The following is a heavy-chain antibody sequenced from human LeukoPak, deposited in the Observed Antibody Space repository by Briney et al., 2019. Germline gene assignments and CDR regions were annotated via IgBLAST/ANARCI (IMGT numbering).Heavy chain of an antibody. CDR2: ISAYNGNT. CDR1: GGTFSSYA. J-gene: IGHJ4*02. V-gene: IGHV1-18*01. D-gene: IGHD3-22*01. CDR3: ARVPYYYDSSGYYYGVFDY. Sequence: ASVKVSCKASGGTFSSYAVSWVRQAPGQGLEWMGWISAYNGNTKYAQKFQGRVTMTTDTSTSTAYMELRSLRSDDTAMYYCARVPYYYDSSGYYYGVFDYWGQGTLVTVSS.